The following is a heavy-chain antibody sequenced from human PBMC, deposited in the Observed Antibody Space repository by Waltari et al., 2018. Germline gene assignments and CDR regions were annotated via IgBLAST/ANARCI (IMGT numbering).Heavy chain of an antibody. V-gene: IGHV3-48*03. CDR1: GFTFTSFQ. D-gene: IGHD3-10*01. CDR3: ARAPPLTFYYGSGSPYYFDF. Sequence: EVQLVESGGGLVQPGGSLRRSCAASGFTFTSFQMHWVRQAPGKWLEWISYMLNSNTRYYADSVNGRFTVSRDNAKSSLYLHMNSLRAEDTAVYYCARAPPLTFYYGSGSPYYFDFWGQGTLVTVSS. CDR2: MLNSNTR. J-gene: IGHJ4*02.